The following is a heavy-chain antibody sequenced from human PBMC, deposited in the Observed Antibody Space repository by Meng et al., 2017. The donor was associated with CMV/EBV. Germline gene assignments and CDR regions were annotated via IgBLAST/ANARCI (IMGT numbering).Heavy chain of an antibody. CDR1: GFSLSTSGVG. D-gene: IGHD2-2*01. CDR2: IYWNDDK. J-gene: IGHJ3*02. V-gene: IGHV2-5*01. CDR3: AHGRSRVVVVPAARVGAFDI. Sequence: SGPTLVKPTQTLTLTCTFSGFSLSTSGVGVGWIRQPPGKALEWLALIYWNDDKRYSPSLKSRLTITKDTSKNQVVLTMTNMDPVDTATYYCAHGRSRVVVVPAARVGAFDIWGQGTMVTVSS.